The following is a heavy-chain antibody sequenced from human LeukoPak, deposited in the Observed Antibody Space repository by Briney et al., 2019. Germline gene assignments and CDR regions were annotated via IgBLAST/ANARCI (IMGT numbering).Heavy chain of an antibody. CDR3: AGGGFYCGRDCYVDY. J-gene: IGHJ4*02. CDR2: INHNGGN. D-gene: IGHD2-21*02. CDR1: GGSFSPYY. Sequence: SETLSLTCAVYGGSFSPYYWSWIRQPPGKGLEWIGEINHNGGNNYNPSLMRRATISVDTSKNQFSLRLSSVAAADTVVYYCAGGGFYCGRDCYVDYWGQGTLVTVSS. V-gene: IGHV4-34*01.